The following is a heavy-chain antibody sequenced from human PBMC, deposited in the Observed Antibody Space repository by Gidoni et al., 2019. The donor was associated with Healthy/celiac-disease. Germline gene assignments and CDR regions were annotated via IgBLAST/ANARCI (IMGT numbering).Heavy chain of an antibody. CDR1: GFTFSSYA. V-gene: IGHV3-23*01. CDR2: ISGSGGST. J-gene: IGHJ4*02. Sequence: EVQLLESGGGLVQPGGSLRLSCAASGFTFSSYAMSWVRQAPGKGLEWVSAISGSGGSTYYADSVKGRFTISRDNSKNTLYLQMNSLRAEDTAVYYCAKEPLPFCTNGVCSSYWGQGTLVTVSS. CDR3: AKEPLPFCTNGVCSSY. D-gene: IGHD2-8*01.